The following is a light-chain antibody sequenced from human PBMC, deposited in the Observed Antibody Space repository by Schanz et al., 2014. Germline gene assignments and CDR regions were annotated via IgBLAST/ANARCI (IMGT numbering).Light chain of an antibody. CDR2: DVS. V-gene: IGLV2-8*01. Sequence: QSALTQPPSASGSPGQSVTISCTGTSSDVGGYNYVSWYQQHPGKAPKLMIYDVSNGPSGVSNRFAGSKSGNTASLTVSGLQAEDEADYYCSSYAGSNNLGVFGGGTKLTVL. CDR3: SSYAGSNNLGV. CDR1: SSDVGGYNY. J-gene: IGLJ3*02.